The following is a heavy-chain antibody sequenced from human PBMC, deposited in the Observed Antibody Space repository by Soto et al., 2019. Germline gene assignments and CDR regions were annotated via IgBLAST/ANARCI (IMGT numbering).Heavy chain of an antibody. D-gene: IGHD6-13*01. CDR1: GGTFSSYA. CDR3: ARDGAAWQQRAGHYYGMDV. Sequence: QVQLVQSGAEVKKPGSSVKVSCQASGGTFSSYAINWVRQAPGQGLEWMGGLIPIFGPANYAQKFQGRVTITADESTSTVYMELSSLSSEDTALYYCARDGAAWQQRAGHYYGMDVWGQGPTFTVSS. CDR2: LIPIFGPA. J-gene: IGHJ6*02. V-gene: IGHV1-69*01.